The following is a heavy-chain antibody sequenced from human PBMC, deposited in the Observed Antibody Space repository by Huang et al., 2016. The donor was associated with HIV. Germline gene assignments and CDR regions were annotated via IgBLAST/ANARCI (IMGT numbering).Heavy chain of an antibody. CDR3: ARGPIRFLAWLLNFDY. CDR1: GFTFSSYG. CDR2: IAYDEDNK. D-gene: IGHD3-3*01. Sequence: QILLIESGGGVVQPGRSLRRSCAASGFTFSSYGMHWVRQAPGKGLEWVAVIAYDEDNKDYADSVRGRFTIARDNSKNTLYLQMNSLRIEDTAVYYCARGPIRFLAWLLNFDYWGQGALVTVSS. V-gene: IGHV3-30*03. J-gene: IGHJ4*02.